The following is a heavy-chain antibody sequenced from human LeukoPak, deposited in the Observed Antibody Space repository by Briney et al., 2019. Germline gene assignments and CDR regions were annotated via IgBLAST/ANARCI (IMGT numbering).Heavy chain of an antibody. CDR3: ARTGEWFGEFDY. CDR1: GGSVSSGSYY. V-gene: IGHV4-61*01. D-gene: IGHD3-10*01. Sequence: SETLSLTCTVSGGSVSSGSYYWSWIRQPPGKGLEWIGYIYYSQSTNYNPSLKSRVTISVDTSKNQFSPKLNSVTAADTAIYYCARTGEWFGEFDYWGQGTLVTVSS. J-gene: IGHJ4*02. CDR2: IYYSQST.